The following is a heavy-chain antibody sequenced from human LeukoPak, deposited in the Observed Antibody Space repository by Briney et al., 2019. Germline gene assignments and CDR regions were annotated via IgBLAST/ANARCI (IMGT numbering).Heavy chain of an antibody. D-gene: IGHD3-22*01. CDR2: INPSGGST. V-gene: IGHV1-46*03. Sequence: ASVKVSXKASGYTFTSYYMHWVRQAPGQGLEWMGIINPSGGSTSYAQKFQGRVTMTRDTSTSRVYMELSSLRSEDTAVYYCARDKVQTYYYDSSGYYYTLLAFDYWGQGTLVTVSS. J-gene: IGHJ4*02. CDR3: ARDKVQTYYYDSSGYYYTLLAFDY. CDR1: GYTFTSYY.